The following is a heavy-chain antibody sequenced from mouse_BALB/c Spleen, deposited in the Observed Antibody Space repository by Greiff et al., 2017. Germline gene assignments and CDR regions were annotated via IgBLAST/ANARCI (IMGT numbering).Heavy chain of an antibody. D-gene: IGHD1-1*01. J-gene: IGHJ2*01. CDR1: GYTFTDYW. CDR3: ARERGRYYGLDY. Sequence: QVQLQQPGAELVMPGASVKMSCKASGYTFTDYWMHWVKQRPGQGLEWIGAIDTSDSYTSYNQKFKGKATLTVDESSSTAYMQLSSLTSEDSAVYYCARERGRYYGLDYWGQGTTLTVSS. CDR2: IDTSDSYT. V-gene: IGHV1-69*01.